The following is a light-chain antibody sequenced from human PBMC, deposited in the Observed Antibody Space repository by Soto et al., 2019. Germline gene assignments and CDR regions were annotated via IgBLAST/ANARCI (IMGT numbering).Light chain of an antibody. CDR1: SDNY. Sequence: QSVLTQPASVSGSPGQSITISCTGNSDNYVSWYQQHPGKVPKLMIYGVTNRPSGVSDRFSGSKSGNTASLTISGLQTEDEADYYCSSYTTSRTLLFGAGTKLTVL. V-gene: IGLV2-14*01. CDR2: GVT. J-gene: IGLJ1*01. CDR3: SSYTTSRTLL.